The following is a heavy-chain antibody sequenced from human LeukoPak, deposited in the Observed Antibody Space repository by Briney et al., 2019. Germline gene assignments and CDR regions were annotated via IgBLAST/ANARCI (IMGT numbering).Heavy chain of an antibody. D-gene: IGHD1-26*01. CDR1: GFTFSSYS. J-gene: IGHJ6*02. Sequence: GGSLRLSCAASGFTFSSYSMNWVRQAPGKGLEWVSSISSSSSYIYYADSVNGRFTMSRDNAKNSLYLQMNSLRAEDTAVYYCARDSEAYGMDVWGQGTTVTVSS. V-gene: IGHV3-21*01. CDR2: ISSSSSYI. CDR3: ARDSEAYGMDV.